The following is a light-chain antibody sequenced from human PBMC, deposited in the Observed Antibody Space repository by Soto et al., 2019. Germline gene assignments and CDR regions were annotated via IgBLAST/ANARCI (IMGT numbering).Light chain of an antibody. CDR2: DVS. J-gene: IGLJ3*02. CDR1: SSDVGGYNY. Sequence: QSALTQSASVSGSPGQSITISCTGTSSDVGGYNYVSWHQQHPGKATKLISYDVSNRPSGVSTRFSGSKSGNTGSLTISGLQAEYEADYSCSSYTSTNSWVFGGGTKLTVL. CDR3: SSYTSTNSWV. V-gene: IGLV2-14*01.